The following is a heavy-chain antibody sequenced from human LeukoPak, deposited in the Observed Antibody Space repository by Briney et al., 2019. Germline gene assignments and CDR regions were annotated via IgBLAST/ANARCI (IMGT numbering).Heavy chain of an antibody. CDR3: ARGRVTTLYYFDY. V-gene: IGHV3-72*01. CDR2: TRNKANSYNT. Sequence: GGSLRLSCAASGFTFSDHCMDWVRQAPGKGLEWVCRTRNKANSYNTEYAASVRGRFTISRDDSTNSLYLQMNSLKTEDTAVYYCARGRVTTLYYFDYWGQGTLVTVSS. D-gene: IGHD4-17*01. CDR1: GFTFSDHC. J-gene: IGHJ4*02.